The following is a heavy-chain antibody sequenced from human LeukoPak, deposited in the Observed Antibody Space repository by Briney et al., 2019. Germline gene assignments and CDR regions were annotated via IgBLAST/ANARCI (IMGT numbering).Heavy chain of an antibody. D-gene: IGHD4-17*01. J-gene: IGHJ4*02. CDR1: GYRFTSYW. V-gene: IGHV5-51*01. Sequence: GESLKISCKGSGYRFTSYWIGWVRRMPGKGLEWMGIIYPGDSDTRYSPSFQGQVTISADKSISTAYLQWSSLKASDTAMYYCARFGPNGDYVLDYWGQGTLVTVSS. CDR2: IYPGDSDT. CDR3: ARFGPNGDYVLDY.